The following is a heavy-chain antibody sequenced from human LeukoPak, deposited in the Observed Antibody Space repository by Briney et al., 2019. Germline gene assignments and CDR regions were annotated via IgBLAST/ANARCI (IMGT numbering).Heavy chain of an antibody. CDR1: GFTVSSNY. CDR3: ARVGYYLYYFDY. CDR2: IYSGGST. V-gene: IGHV3-53*01. J-gene: IGHJ4*02. Sequence: GGSLRLSCAASGFTVSSNYMSWVRQAPGKGLEWVSVIYSGGSTYYADSVKGRFTISRDNSKNTLYLQMNSLRAEDTAVYYCARVGYYLYYFDYWGQGTLVTVSS. D-gene: IGHD2-8*01.